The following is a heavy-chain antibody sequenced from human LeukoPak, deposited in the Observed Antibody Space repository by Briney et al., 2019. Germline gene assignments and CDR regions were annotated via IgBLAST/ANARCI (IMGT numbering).Heavy chain of an antibody. D-gene: IGHD3-10*01. Sequence: SVKVSCKASGGTFSSYAISWVRQAPGQGLEWMGGIIPIFGTANYAQKFQGRVTITADESTSTAYMELSSLRSEDTAVYYCARSWFGESNWFDPWGQGTLVTVSS. CDR1: GGTFSSYA. CDR2: IIPIFGTA. J-gene: IGHJ5*02. CDR3: ARSWFGESNWFDP. V-gene: IGHV1-69*13.